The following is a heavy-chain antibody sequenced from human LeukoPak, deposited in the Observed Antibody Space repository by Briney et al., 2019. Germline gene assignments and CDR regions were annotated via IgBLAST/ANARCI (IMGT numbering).Heavy chain of an antibody. CDR3: ARMVRGVILGGFDY. CDR1: GGSFSGYY. Sequence: SETLSLTCAVYGGSFSGYYWSWIRQPPGKGLEWIGEINHSGSTNYNPSLKSRVTISADTSKNQFSLKLSSVTAADTAVYYCARMVRGVILGGFDYWGQGTLVTVSS. D-gene: IGHD3-10*01. V-gene: IGHV4-34*01. CDR2: INHSGST. J-gene: IGHJ4*02.